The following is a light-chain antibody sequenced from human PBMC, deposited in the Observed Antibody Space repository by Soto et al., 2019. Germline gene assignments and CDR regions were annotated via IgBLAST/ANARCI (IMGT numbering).Light chain of an antibody. J-gene: IGKJ5*01. CDR1: QGISNY. Sequence: DIQMTQSPSAMSASVGDRVPITCRASQGISNYLAWFQQKPGKVPKRLIYAASSLQSGVPSRFSGTGSGTEFILTITTLQPEDVGIYYCQQCHATPLTFGQGTRLEIK. CDR2: AAS. V-gene: IGKV1-17*03. CDR3: QQCHATPLT.